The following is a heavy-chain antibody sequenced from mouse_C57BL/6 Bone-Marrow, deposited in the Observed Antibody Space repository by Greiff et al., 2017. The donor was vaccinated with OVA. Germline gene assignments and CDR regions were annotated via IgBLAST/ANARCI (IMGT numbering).Heavy chain of an antibody. CDR1: GYTFTSYW. J-gene: IGHJ2*01. D-gene: IGHD3-1*01. CDR2: INPSSGYT. CDR3: ARSIGPPYFDY. V-gene: IGHV1-7*01. Sequence: QVQLKQSGAELAKPGASVKLSCKASGYTFTSYWMHWVKQRPGQGLEWIGYINPSSGYTKYNQKFKDKATLTAENSSSTAYMQLSSLTYEDSAVYYCARSIGPPYFDYWGQGTTLTVSS.